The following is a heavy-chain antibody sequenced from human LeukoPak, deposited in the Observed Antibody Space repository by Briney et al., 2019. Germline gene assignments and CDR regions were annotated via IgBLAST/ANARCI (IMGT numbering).Heavy chain of an antibody. Sequence: GGSLRLSCAASGFTVSSNYMSWVRQAPGKGLEWVSVIYSGGSTYYADSVKGRFTISRDNSKNTLYLQMNNLRAEDTAVYYCARDRGGNCFDYWGQGTLVTVSS. V-gene: IGHV3-53*01. J-gene: IGHJ4*02. CDR3: ARDRGGNCFDY. CDR2: IYSGGST. CDR1: GFTVSSNY. D-gene: IGHD3-16*01.